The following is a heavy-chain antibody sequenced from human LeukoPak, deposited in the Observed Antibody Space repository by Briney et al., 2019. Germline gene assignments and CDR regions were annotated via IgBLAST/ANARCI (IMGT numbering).Heavy chain of an antibody. D-gene: IGHD5-18*01. CDR2: IYYSGST. CDR1: GGSISSYY. Sequence: SETLSLTCTVSGGSISSYYWSWIRQPPGKGLEWIGYIYYSGSTKYNPSLKSRVTISVDTSKNQFSLKLSSVTAADTAVYYCARQLRDTAMVFDYWGQGTLVTVSS. J-gene: IGHJ4*02. V-gene: IGHV4-59*08. CDR3: ARQLRDTAMVFDY.